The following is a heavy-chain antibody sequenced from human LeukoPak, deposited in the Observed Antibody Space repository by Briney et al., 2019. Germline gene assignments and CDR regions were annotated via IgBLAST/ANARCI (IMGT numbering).Heavy chain of an antibody. CDR1: GYIFIGYY. D-gene: IGHD6-19*01. CDR2: IDPKSSGT. Sequence: ASVKVSCKTTGYIFIGYYMHWVRQAPGQGLEWMGWIDPKSSGTKYAQKFQGRVTMTRDMSISTAYMDLRRLKSDDTAVYYCVRDMDRGQWLVRPYNWGQGTLVTVSS. CDR3: VRDMDRGQWLVRPYN. J-gene: IGHJ4*02. V-gene: IGHV1-2*02.